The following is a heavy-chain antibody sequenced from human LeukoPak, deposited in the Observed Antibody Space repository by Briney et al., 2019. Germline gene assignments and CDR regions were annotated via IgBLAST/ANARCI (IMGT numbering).Heavy chain of an antibody. CDR3: ARAVRGVIIKNYYYYYMDV. Sequence: GASVKVSCKASGYTFTSYDINWVRQATGQGLEWMGWMNPNSGNTGYAQKFQGRVTMTRSTSISTAYMELSSLRSEDTAVYYCARAVRGVIIKNYYYYYMDVWGKGTTVTVSS. CDR2: MNPNSGNT. J-gene: IGHJ6*03. D-gene: IGHD3-10*01. CDR1: GYTFTSYD. V-gene: IGHV1-8*01.